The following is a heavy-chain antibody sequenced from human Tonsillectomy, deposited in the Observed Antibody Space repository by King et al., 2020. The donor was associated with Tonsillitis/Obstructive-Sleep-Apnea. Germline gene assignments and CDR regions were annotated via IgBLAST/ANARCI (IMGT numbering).Heavy chain of an antibody. D-gene: IGHD3-10*01. J-gene: IGHJ3*02. CDR2: IYYSGST. Sequence: QLQESGPGLVKPSETLSLTCTVSGGSISSYYWSWIRQPPGKGLEWIGYIYYSGSTNYNPSLKSRVTISVDTSKNQFSLKLSSVTAADTAVYYGARGIRGDNDAFDIWGQGTMVTVSS. CDR3: ARGIRGDNDAFDI. CDR1: GGSISSYY. V-gene: IGHV4-59*01.